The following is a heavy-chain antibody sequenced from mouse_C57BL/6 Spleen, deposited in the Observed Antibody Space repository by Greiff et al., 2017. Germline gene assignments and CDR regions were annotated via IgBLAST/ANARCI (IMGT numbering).Heavy chain of an antibody. J-gene: IGHJ4*01. CDR2: ISSGGDYI. Sequence: EVHLVESGEGLVKPGGSLKLSCAASGFTFSSYAMSWVRQTPEKRLEWVAYISSGGDYIYYADTVKGRFTISRDNARNTLYLQMSSLKSEDTAMYYCTRDRTSNYVMDYWGQGTSATVSS. CDR3: TRDRTSNYVMDY. V-gene: IGHV5-9-1*02. D-gene: IGHD5-1*01. CDR1: GFTFSSYA.